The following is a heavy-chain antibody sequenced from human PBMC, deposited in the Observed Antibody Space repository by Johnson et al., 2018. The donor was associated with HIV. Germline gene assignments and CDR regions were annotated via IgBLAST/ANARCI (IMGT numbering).Heavy chain of an antibody. J-gene: IGHJ3*02. Sequence: QVQLVESGGGLVKPGASLRLSCAASGFSLSDYYMSWICQAPGKGLEWVSYVSGSSSGIYYADPVKGRFTISRDNAKNSLYLQMDSLRAEDTAVYYCARVYSGSFRPTKGNDVFDMWGQGTMVTVSS. CDR2: VSGSSSGI. V-gene: IGHV3-11*04. CDR1: GFSLSDYY. CDR3: ARVYSGSFRPTKGNDVFDM. D-gene: IGHD1-26*01.